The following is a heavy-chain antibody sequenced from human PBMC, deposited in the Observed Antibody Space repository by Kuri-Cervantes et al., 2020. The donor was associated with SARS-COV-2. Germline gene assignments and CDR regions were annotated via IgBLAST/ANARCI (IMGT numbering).Heavy chain of an antibody. J-gene: IGHJ5*02. CDR1: GFSLSTSGMC. D-gene: IGHD6-6*01. V-gene: IGHV2-70*11. CDR3: ARSTNPSSSGNWFDP. Sequence: SGPTLVKPTPTLTLTCTFSGFSLSTSGMCVSWIRQPPGKALEWLARIDWDDDKYYSTSLKTRLTISKDTSKNQVVLTMTNMDPVDTATYYCARSTNPSSSGNWFDPWGQGTLVTVSS. CDR2: IDWDDDK.